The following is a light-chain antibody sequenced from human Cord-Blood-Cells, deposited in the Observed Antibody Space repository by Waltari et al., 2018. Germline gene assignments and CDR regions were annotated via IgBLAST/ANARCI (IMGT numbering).Light chain of an antibody. V-gene: IGKV3-15*01. Sequence: EIVMTQSPATLSVSPGERVTLSCRASQSVSSNLAWYQQKPGQAPRLLIYGASTRAMGIPARFSGSGSVTEFTLTISSLQSEDFAIYYCQQYNNWPRTFGQGTKVEIK. CDR1: QSVSSN. CDR2: GAS. CDR3: QQYNNWPRT. J-gene: IGKJ1*01.